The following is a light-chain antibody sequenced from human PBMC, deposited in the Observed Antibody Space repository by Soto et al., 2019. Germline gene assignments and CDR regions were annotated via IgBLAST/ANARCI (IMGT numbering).Light chain of an antibody. J-gene: IGLJ3*02. Sequence: QSVVTQPPSASGTPGQRVTISCSGSNSNIGSNHVNWYQQLPGAAPTFLIYNDNERPSGVPDRFSGSKSGTSASLAISGLQSEDESDYYCSLWDDSVHVRVFGGGTKLTVL. CDR1: NSNIGSNH. V-gene: IGLV1-44*01. CDR3: SLWDDSVHVRV. CDR2: NDN.